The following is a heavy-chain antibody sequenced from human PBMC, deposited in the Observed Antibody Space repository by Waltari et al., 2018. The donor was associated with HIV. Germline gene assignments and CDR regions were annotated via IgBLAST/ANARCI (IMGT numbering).Heavy chain of an antibody. V-gene: IGHV3-11*05. D-gene: IGHD4-4*01. CDR2: ISSSSSYT. Sequence: QVQLVESGGGLVKPGGSLRLSCEASGFTFRYSYLTWIRQAPGKGPEWVSYISSSSSYTNYADSVKGRFTISRDNAKNSLYLQMNSLRAEDTAVYYCARDQYPYWFDPWGQGTLVTVSS. J-gene: IGHJ5*02. CDR1: GFTFRYSY. CDR3: ARDQYPYWFDP.